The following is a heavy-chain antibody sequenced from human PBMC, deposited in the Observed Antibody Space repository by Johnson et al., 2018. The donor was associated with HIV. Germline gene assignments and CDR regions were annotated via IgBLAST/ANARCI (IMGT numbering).Heavy chain of an antibody. V-gene: IGHV3-30*03. Sequence: LVESGGGVVQPGRSLRLSCAASGFTFSSYGMHWVRQAPGKGLEWVAVISYDGSNKYYADSVKGRFTISRDNSKNTLYLQMNSLRAEDTALYYCARAYSYGVFDIWGQGTMVTVFS. CDR3: ARAYSYGVFDI. J-gene: IGHJ3*02. D-gene: IGHD5-18*01. CDR2: ISYDGSNK. CDR1: GFTFSSYG.